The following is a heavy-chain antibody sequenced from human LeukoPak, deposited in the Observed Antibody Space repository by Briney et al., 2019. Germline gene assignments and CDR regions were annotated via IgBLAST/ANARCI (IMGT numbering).Heavy chain of an antibody. CDR2: LSHSGSS. D-gene: IGHD3-9*01. V-gene: IGHV4-59*02. Sequence: SETLSLTCTVSGGSVSSYYWSWIRRPPGRGLEWIAYLSHSGSSDSDPSLTSRVTTLVDTSKNQFSLKLTSVTAADTAVYYCATVNTIFSLSAFDIWGQGTMVTASS. CDR3: ATVNTIFSLSAFDI. CDR1: GGSVSSYY. J-gene: IGHJ3*02.